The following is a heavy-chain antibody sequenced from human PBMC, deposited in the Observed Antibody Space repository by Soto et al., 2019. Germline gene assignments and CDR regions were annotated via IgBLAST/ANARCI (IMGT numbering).Heavy chain of an antibody. CDR1: GYTFTSYA. D-gene: IGHD3-22*01. Sequence: ASVKVSCKASGYTFTSYAMHWVRQAPGQMLEWMGWINAGNGNTKYSQKFQGRVTITREKSASTAYMELSSLRSEDTAVYYCAAPGGRQVVITNYYYYGTDVWGQGTKVTVSS. CDR3: AAPGGRQVVITNYYYYGTDV. V-gene: IGHV1-3*01. CDR2: INAGNGNT. J-gene: IGHJ6*02.